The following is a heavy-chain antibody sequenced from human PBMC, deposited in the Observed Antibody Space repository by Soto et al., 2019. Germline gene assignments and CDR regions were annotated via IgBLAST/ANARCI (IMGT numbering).Heavy chain of an antibody. CDR1: GFTFSSYS. D-gene: IGHD6-13*01. V-gene: IGHV3-21*01. CDR2: ISISSIYI. CDR3: ARGLDRQQLDY. J-gene: IGHJ4*02. Sequence: PGGSLRLSCAASGFTFSSYSMNWVRQAPGKGLEWVSSISISSIYIYYADSVKGRFTISRDNAKNSLYLQMNSLRAEDTAVYYCARGLDRQQLDYWGQGTLVTVSS.